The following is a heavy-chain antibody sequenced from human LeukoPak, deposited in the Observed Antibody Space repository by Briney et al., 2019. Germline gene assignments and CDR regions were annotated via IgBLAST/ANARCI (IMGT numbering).Heavy chain of an antibody. Sequence: PGGSLRLSCAASGFTFSSYGMHWVRQAPGKGLEWVAFIRYDGSNKYYADSVKGRFTISRDNSKNTLYLQMNSLRAEDTAVYYCAKDQRASSLRGYSGYDCWGQGTLVTVSS. D-gene: IGHD5-12*01. CDR2: IRYDGSNK. V-gene: IGHV3-30*02. J-gene: IGHJ4*02. CDR3: AKDQRASSLRGYSGYDC. CDR1: GFTFSSYG.